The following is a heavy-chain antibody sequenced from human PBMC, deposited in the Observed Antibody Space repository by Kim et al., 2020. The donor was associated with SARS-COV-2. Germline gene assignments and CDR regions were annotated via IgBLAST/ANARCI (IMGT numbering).Heavy chain of an antibody. CDR3: ARDPTAAGPTKGYYYGMDV. CDR1: GGSISSGGYY. CDR2: IYYSGST. Sequence: SETLSLTCTVSGGSISSGGYYWSWIRQHPGKGLEWIGYIYYSGSTYYNPSLKSRVTISVDTSKNQFSLKLSSVTAADTAVYYCARDPTAAGPTKGYYYGMDVWGQGTTVTVSS. J-gene: IGHJ6*02. V-gene: IGHV4-31*03. D-gene: IGHD6-13*01.